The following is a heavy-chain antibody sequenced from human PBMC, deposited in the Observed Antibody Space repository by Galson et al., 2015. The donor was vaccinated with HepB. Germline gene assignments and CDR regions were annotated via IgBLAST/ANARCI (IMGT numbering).Heavy chain of an antibody. J-gene: IGHJ6*02. CDR3: ASGVEQQLGAYGMDV. V-gene: IGHV1-18*01. D-gene: IGHD6-13*01. Sequence: SVKVSCKASGYTFTSYGISWVRQAPGQGLEWMGWISAYNGNTNYAQKLQGRVTMTTDTSTSTAYMELRSLRSDDTAVYYCASGVEQQLGAYGMDVWGQGTTVTVSS. CDR1: GYTFTSYG. CDR2: ISAYNGNT.